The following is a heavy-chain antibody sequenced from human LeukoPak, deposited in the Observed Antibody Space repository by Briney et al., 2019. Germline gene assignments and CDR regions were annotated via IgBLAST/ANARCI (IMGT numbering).Heavy chain of an antibody. CDR1: GFTFSSYN. V-gene: IGHV3-48*01. J-gene: IGHJ4*02. CDR2: ISSSSSTI. Sequence: GGSLRLSCAASGFTFSSYNMNWVRQAPGKGLEWVSYISSSSSTIYYADSVKGRFTISRDNAKNSLYLQMNSLRAEDTAVYYCARAPRLAVVGYWGQGTLVTVSS. D-gene: IGHD6-19*01. CDR3: ARAPRLAVVGY.